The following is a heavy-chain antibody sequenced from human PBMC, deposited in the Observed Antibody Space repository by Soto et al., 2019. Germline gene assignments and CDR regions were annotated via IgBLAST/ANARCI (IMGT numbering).Heavy chain of an antibody. CDR2: IYPDDSDT. Sequence: PGGSLKISCKGSGYNFTNYWIGWVRQMPGKGLEWMGIIYPDDSDTRYSPSFQGQVTISVDKSISAAYLQWGSLKASDTAMYFCARQEGATVLFYYGMDVWGQGTTVTVSS. CDR1: GYNFTNYW. D-gene: IGHD1-26*01. V-gene: IGHV5-51*01. J-gene: IGHJ6*02. CDR3: ARQEGATVLFYYGMDV.